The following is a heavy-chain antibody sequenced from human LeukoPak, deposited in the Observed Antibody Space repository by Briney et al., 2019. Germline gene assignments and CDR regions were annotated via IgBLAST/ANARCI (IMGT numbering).Heavy chain of an antibody. V-gene: IGHV4-39*01. CDR3: ARDRACSNGLCSYFDY. CDR2: IYYSGST. CDR1: GGSISSTTYY. Sequence: SETLSLTCIVSGGSISSTTYYWGWIRQPPGKGLEWIGSIYYSGSTWYNPSLKSRVTVSADTSKNQFSLKLTSVTAADTAVYYCARDRACSNGLCSYFDYWGQGTVVTVSS. D-gene: IGHD2-8*01. J-gene: IGHJ4*02.